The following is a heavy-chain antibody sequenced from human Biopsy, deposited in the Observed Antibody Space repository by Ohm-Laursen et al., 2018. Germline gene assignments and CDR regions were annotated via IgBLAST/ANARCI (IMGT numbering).Heavy chain of an antibody. CDR3: TLEGAGFDN. D-gene: IGHD3-10*01. Sequence: SLRLSCTAFGFTFSASAVHWVRQASGKGLEWVGRIRSKAKSYATAYAASVTGRFTISRDNSKNTTYLQVNSLKTEDKAVYYCTLEGAGFDNWGQGTLVTVSS. V-gene: IGHV3-73*01. J-gene: IGHJ4*02. CDR2: IRSKAKSYAT. CDR1: GFTFSASA.